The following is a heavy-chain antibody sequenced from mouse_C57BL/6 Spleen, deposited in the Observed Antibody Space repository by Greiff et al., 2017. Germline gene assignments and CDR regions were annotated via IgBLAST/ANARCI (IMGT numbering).Heavy chain of an antibody. D-gene: IGHD3-3*01. CDR3: ARRRALQYAMDY. CDR2: INPNNGGT. CDR1: GYTFTDYY. Sequence: EVQLQQSGPELVKPGASVKISCKASGYTFTDYYMNWVKQSHGKSLEWIGDINPNNGGTSYNQKFKGKATLTVDKSSSTAYMELRSLTSEDSAVYYCARRRALQYAMDYWGQGTSVTVSS. J-gene: IGHJ4*01. V-gene: IGHV1-26*01.